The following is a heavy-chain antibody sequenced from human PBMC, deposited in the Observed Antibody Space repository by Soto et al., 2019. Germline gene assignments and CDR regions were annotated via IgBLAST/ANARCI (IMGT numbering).Heavy chain of an antibody. Sequence: VSGFTFSSYGMHWVRQAPGKGLEWVAVISYDGSNKYYADSVKGRFTISRDNSKNTLYLQMNSLRAEDTAVYYCAKDRGGYSYGYAFDYWGQGXLVTVYS. CDR2: ISYDGSNK. CDR1: GFTFSSYG. D-gene: IGHD5-18*01. V-gene: IGHV3-30*18. J-gene: IGHJ4*02. CDR3: AKDRGGYSYGYAFDY.